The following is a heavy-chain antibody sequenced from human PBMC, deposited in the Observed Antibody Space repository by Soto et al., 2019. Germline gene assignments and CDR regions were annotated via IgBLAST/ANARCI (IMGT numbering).Heavy chain of an antibody. CDR3: AREGRTGIISWFDP. Sequence: PSETLSLTCTVSGGSVSGVDYFWSWIRQSPGKGLEWIGYIYYTGITHLNPSLKSRLTMAVDTSKNEFSLKLTFVSAADTAVHFWAREGRTGIISWFDPWGQGTPVAVSS. CDR2: IYYTGIT. V-gene: IGHV4-30-4*01. CDR1: GGSVSGVDYF. D-gene: IGHD1-26*01. J-gene: IGHJ5*02.